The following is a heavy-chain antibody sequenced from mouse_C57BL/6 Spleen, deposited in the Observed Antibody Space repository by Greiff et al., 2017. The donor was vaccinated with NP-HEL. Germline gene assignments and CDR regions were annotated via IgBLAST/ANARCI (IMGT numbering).Heavy chain of an antibody. CDR1: GYTFTSYW. J-gene: IGHJ1*03. D-gene: IGHD1-1*01. V-gene: IGHV1-59*01. CDR2: IDPSDSYT. Sequence: QVQLQQPGAELVRPGTSVKLSCKASGYTFTSYWMHWVKQRPGQGLEWIGVIDPSDSYTNYNRKFKGKATLTVDTSSSTAYMQLSSLTSEDSAVYDCARSSYDYSSRWYFDVWGTGTTVTVSS. CDR3: ARSSYDYSSRWYFDV.